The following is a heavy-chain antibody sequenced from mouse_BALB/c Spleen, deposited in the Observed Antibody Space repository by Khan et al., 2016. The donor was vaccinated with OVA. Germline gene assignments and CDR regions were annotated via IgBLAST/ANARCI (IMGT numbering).Heavy chain of an antibody. J-gene: IGHJ4*01. D-gene: IGHD2-14*01. CDR2: IWGGGGT. CDR1: GFSLSRYN. Sequence: QVQLKQSGPGLVAPSQSLSITCTVSGFSLSRYNIHWVRQPPGKGLEWLGMIWGGGGTDYNSTLKSRLSISKDNSKSQAFLKMNSLQTDDTAMYYSARAYYRYDGYYAMDYWGQGTSVTVSA. V-gene: IGHV2-6-4*01. CDR3: ARAYYRYDGYYAMDY.